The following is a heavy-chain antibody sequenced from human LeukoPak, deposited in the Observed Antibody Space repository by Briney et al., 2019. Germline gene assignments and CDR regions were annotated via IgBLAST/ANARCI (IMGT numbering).Heavy chain of an antibody. Sequence: PGGSLRLSCAASGFTFSSYGMNWVRQAPGKGLEWVSGITGRGESTYYAGSVKGRFTISRDNSKNTLYLQMNSPRAEDTAVYYCAKDRRLAAFDYGGQGTLVTVSS. V-gene: IGHV3-23*01. CDR1: GFTFSSYG. D-gene: IGHD6-25*01. CDR3: AKDRRLAAFDY. CDR2: ITGRGEST. J-gene: IGHJ4*02.